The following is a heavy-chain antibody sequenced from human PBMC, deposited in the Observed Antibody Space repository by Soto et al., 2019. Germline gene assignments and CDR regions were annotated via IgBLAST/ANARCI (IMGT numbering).Heavy chain of an antibody. CDR3: ARIGTTRALDI. D-gene: IGHD1-7*01. CDR1: GGSFSGYY. Sequence: QVQLQQWGAGLLKPSETLSLTCAVYGGSFSGYYWSWIRQPPGKGLEWIGEINHSGSTNYNPSLKSRVTISVDTSKNQFSLKLSSVTAADTAVYYCARIGTTRALDIWGKGTMVTVSS. CDR2: INHSGST. J-gene: IGHJ3*02. V-gene: IGHV4-34*01.